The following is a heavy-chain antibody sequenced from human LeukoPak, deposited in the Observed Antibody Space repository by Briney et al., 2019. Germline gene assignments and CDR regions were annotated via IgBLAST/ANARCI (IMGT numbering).Heavy chain of an antibody. Sequence: SETLSLTCAVYGGSFSGYYWSWIRQPPGKGLEWIGEINHSGSTNYNPSLKSRVTISVDTSKNQFSLKLSSVTAADTAVYYCARGIPVALNWFGPWGQGTLVTVSS. CDR1: GGSFSGYY. CDR2: INHSGST. CDR3: ARGIPVALNWFGP. V-gene: IGHV4-34*01. J-gene: IGHJ5*02. D-gene: IGHD6-19*01.